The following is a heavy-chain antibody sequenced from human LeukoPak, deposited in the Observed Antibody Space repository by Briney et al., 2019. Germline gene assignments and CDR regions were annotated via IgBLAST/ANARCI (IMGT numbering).Heavy chain of an antibody. CDR3: ARERGHDYGDYMFDY. Sequence: SETLSLTCTVSGGSISSHYWSWIRQPPGKGLEWIGYIYYSGSTNYNPSLKSRVTISVDTSKNQFSLKLSSVTAADTAVYYCARERGHDYGDYMFDYWGQGTLVTVPS. V-gene: IGHV4-59*11. CDR1: GGSISSHY. J-gene: IGHJ4*02. CDR2: IYYSGST. D-gene: IGHD4-17*01.